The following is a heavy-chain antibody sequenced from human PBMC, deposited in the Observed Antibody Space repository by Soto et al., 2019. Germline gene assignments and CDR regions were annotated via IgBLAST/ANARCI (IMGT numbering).Heavy chain of an antibody. V-gene: IGHV3-30-3*02. Sequence: QVQLVESGGGVVQPGRSLRLSCAASGFTFSSYAMHWVRQAPGKGLEWVAVISYDGNNKYYADSVKGRFTISRDNSKNTLYLQMNSLRVDDTAVYYCAKSNKGIAVAGGLDYWGQGTLVTVPS. D-gene: IGHD6-19*01. CDR3: AKSNKGIAVAGGLDY. CDR2: ISYDGNNK. CDR1: GFTFSSYA. J-gene: IGHJ4*02.